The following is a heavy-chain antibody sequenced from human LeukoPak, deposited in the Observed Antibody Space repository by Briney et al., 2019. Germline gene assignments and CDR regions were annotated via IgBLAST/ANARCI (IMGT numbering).Heavy chain of an antibody. V-gene: IGHV4-59*01. CDR3: AREIDWNYEREFDY. D-gene: IGHD1-7*01. CDR1: GGSISSYY. Sequence: SETLSLTCTVSGGSISSYYWTWIRQPPGRGLEWIGYIYYSGLTHYNPSLNSRVTMSVDTSKNQFSLKLSSVTAADTAVYYCAREIDWNYEREFDYWGQGTLVTVSS. CDR2: IYYSGLT. J-gene: IGHJ4*02.